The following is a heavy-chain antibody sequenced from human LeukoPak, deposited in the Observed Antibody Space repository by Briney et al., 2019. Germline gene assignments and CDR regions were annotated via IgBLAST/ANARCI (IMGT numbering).Heavy chain of an antibody. D-gene: IGHD6-13*01. Sequence: SETLSLTCTVSGGSISSYYWSWIRQPPGKGLEWIGYIYYSGSTNYNPSLKSRVTISVDTSKNQFSLKLSSVTAADTAVYYCARDLGTYSSGWFDPRGQGTLVTVSS. J-gene: IGHJ5*02. CDR1: GGSISSYY. CDR2: IYYSGST. CDR3: ARDLGTYSSGWFDP. V-gene: IGHV4-59*01.